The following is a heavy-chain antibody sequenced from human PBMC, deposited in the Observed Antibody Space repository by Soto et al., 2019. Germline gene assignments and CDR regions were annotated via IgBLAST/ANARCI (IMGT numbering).Heavy chain of an antibody. CDR2: IDSSGEK. J-gene: IGHJ5*02. CDR1: GLSITDSEMC. CDR3: ARRHLAVAVSPWFDP. V-gene: IGHV2-26*01. Sequence: QVTLKESGPVLVKPTETLTLRCTASGLSITDSEMCVSWIRQSPGQPLEWLAHIDSSGEKSYRTFLKSRLAISKDTSKSQIVLTMTNMDPADTATYYCARRHLAVAVSPWFDPWGQGIPVTVSS. D-gene: IGHD6-19*01.